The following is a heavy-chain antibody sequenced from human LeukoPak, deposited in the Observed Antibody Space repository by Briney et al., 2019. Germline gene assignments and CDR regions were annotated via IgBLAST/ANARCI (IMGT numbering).Heavy chain of an antibody. CDR2: VTGSGGST. D-gene: IGHD6-6*01. J-gene: IGHJ4*02. CDR1: GFTFSSYA. Sequence: PGGSLRLSCAASGFTFSSYAMSWARQAPGKGLEWVSTVTGSGGSTYYADSIKGRFTISRDNSKNTLYLQMNSLRAEDTAVYYCAKLDSSSSGLPDYSCQGTLVTVSP. CDR3: AKLDSSSSGLPDY. V-gene: IGHV3-23*01.